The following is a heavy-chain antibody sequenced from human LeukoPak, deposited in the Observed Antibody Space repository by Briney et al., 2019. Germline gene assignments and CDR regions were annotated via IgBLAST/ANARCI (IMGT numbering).Heavy chain of an antibody. CDR3: ATVMGPYSSSSGYYYYYMDV. Sequence: ASVKVSCKAPGGTFSSYAISWVRQAPGQGLEWMGGIIPIFGTANYAQKFQGRVTITTDESTSTAYMELSSLRSEDTAVYYCATVMGPYSSSSGYYYYYMDVWGKGTTVTVSS. V-gene: IGHV1-69*05. CDR2: IIPIFGTA. J-gene: IGHJ6*03. CDR1: GGTFSSYA. D-gene: IGHD6-6*01.